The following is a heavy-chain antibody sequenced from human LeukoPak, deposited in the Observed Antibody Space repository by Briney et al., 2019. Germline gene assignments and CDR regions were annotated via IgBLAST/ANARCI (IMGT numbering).Heavy chain of an antibody. D-gene: IGHD6-19*01. CDR2: ISYDGSNK. CDR1: GFTFSSYG. J-gene: IGHJ4*02. V-gene: IGHV3-30*18. CDR3: AKDAPFEEQWLVGSHFDY. Sequence: PGGSLRLSCAASGFTFSSYGMHWVRQAPGKGLEWVAVISYDGSNKYYADSVKGRFTISRDNSKNTLYLQMNSLRAEDTAVYYCAKDAPFEEQWLVGSHFDYWGQGTLVTVSS.